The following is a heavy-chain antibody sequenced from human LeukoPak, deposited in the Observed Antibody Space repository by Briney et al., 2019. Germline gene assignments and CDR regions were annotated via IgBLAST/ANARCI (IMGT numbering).Heavy chain of an antibody. CDR2: INPNSGGT. CDR1: GYTFTGYY. D-gene: IGHD3-22*01. CDR3: ASPIPHQMYDSGGGDAFDI. Sequence: ASVNVCCTASGYTFTGYYIHWVRRAPGQGLEWMGWINPNSGGTNYAQKFQGRVTMTRDTSITTAYMELSRLRSDDTAVYSCASPIPHQMYDSGGGDAFDIWGQGTMVTVSS. J-gene: IGHJ3*02. V-gene: IGHV1-2*02.